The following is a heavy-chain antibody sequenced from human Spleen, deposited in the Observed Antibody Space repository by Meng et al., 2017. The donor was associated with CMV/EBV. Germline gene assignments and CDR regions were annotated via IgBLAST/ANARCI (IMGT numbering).Heavy chain of an antibody. CDR3: ARDYPYSSTSWSSKGWFDP. Sequence: ASVKVSCKASGYTFSNYDITWVRQAPGQGLEWMGWINPNSGGTNYAQKFQGRVTMTRDTSISTAYMELSRLRSDDTAVYYCARDYPYSSTSWSSKGWFDPWGQGTLVTVSS. J-gene: IGHJ5*02. D-gene: IGHD6-13*01. CDR2: INPNSGGT. CDR1: GYTFSNYD. V-gene: IGHV1-2*02.